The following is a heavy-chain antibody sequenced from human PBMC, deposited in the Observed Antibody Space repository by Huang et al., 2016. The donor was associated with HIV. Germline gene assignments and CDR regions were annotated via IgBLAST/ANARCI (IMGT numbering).Heavy chain of an antibody. CDR1: GGTFNNA. V-gene: IGHV1-69*13. Sequence: QVQLVQSGAEVKKPGSSVKVSCKVSGGTFNNAISWVRQDPGKGLEWMGGISPIFGTTNYARKFQGRVTITADESTGIAYMELSSLRSEDTAVYYCARGAPDLASPLDHWGQGTLVTVSS. D-gene: IGHD3-3*01. CDR3: ARGAPDLASPLDH. J-gene: IGHJ4*02. CDR2: ISPIFGTT.